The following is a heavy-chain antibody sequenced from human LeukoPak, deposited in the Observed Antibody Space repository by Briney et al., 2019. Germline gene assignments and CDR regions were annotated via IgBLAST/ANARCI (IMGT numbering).Heavy chain of an antibody. Sequence: ASVKVSCKASGYTFTSYGISWVRQAPGQGLEWMGWISAYNGNTNYAQKLQGRVTMTTDTPTSTAYMGLRSLRSEDTAVYYCARDGDIVVVPAASRPHYWGQGTLVTVSS. D-gene: IGHD2-2*01. V-gene: IGHV1-18*01. CDR1: GYTFTSYG. CDR2: ISAYNGNT. J-gene: IGHJ4*02. CDR3: ARDGDIVVVPAASRPHY.